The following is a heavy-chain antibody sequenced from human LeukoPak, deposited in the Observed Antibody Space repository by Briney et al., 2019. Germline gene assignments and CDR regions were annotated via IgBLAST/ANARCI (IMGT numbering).Heavy chain of an antibody. V-gene: IGHV1-18*01. J-gene: IGHJ6*02. D-gene: IGHD3-22*01. CDR1: GYTFTIYD. CDR2: ISAYNGNT. Sequence: ASVTVSFKASGYTFTIYDISWVRQAPGQGGEGMGWISAYNGNTNYSQKLQGRVTMTTDTSTSTAYMELRSLRSDDTALYYCARDIYYYDSSGYYHDYYYYYGMDVWGQGTTVTVSS. CDR3: ARDIYYYDSSGYYHDYYYYYGMDV.